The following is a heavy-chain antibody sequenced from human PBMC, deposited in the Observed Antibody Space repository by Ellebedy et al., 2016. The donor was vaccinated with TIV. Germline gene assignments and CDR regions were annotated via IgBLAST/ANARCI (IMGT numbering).Heavy chain of an antibody. CDR1: GYTFTKYG. V-gene: IGHV1-18*04. CDR3: TRGFYEKFDP. D-gene: IGHD5/OR15-5a*01. Sequence: ASVKVSCKAFGYTFTKYGISWVRQAPGQGLEWMGWISGYNGDTNYAQKFQGRVTMTTDTSTSTVYMELRSLSFDDTAVYYCTRGFYEKFDPWGQGTPVTVS. CDR2: ISGYNGDT. J-gene: IGHJ5*02.